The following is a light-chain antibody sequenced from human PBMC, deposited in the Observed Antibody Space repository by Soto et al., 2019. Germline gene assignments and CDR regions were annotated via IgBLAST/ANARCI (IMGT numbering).Light chain of an antibody. J-gene: IGKJ4*01. V-gene: IGKV3-15*01. CDR1: QGINSN. CDR3: QQYASWPLT. CDR2: AAS. Sequence: EIVMTQSPATLSVSPGERATLSCRASQGINSNLGWYQQKPGQPPRLLIYAASTRATGIPARFSGSGAGTEFTLTISSLQSEDFALYYCQQYASWPLTFGGGTKVEI.